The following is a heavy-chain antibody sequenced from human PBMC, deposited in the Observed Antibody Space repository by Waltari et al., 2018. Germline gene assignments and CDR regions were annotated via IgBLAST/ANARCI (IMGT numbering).Heavy chain of an antibody. Sequence: QVQLQESGPGQVKPSETLSLTCTVSNGSITSFFWNWIRQSPGRGLEWIGYIYSTGSTDYNPSLNSRVTISLNTAKNQFSLRLNSVTAADTGVYYGARWRIHHTSNWFDPWGQGTLVTVSS. CDR2: IYSTGST. V-gene: IGHV4-59*01. D-gene: IGHD2-15*01. J-gene: IGHJ5*02. CDR3: ARWRIHHTSNWFDP. CDR1: NGSITSFF.